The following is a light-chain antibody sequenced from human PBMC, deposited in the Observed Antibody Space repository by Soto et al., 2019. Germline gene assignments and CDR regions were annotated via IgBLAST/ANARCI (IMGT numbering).Light chain of an antibody. CDR1: SSDVGGYNY. CDR2: EVI. Sequence: QSALTQPPSASGSPGQSVTISCTGTSSDVGGYNYVSWYQQHPGNAPKLMIYEVIKRPSGVPDRSSGSKSGNTASLTVSGLQAEDEADYYCSSYAGTNNLYVFGTGTKVTVL. CDR3: SSYAGTNNLYV. V-gene: IGLV2-8*01. J-gene: IGLJ1*01.